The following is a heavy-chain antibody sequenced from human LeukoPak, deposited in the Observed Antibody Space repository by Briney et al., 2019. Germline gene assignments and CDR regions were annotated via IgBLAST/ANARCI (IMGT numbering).Heavy chain of an antibody. V-gene: IGHV3-30*04. CDR1: GFTFSTYA. Sequence: GGSLRLSCAASGFTFSTYAMHWVRQAPGKGLEWVAVTSFDGTTKYYVDSVKGRFTVSRDNSKNTLILQMNSLRAEDTAVYYCARGSSTNCYGGNCFYYYMAVWGKGTTVTVSS. CDR2: TSFDGTTK. CDR3: ARGSSTNCYGGNCFYYYMAV. J-gene: IGHJ6*03. D-gene: IGHD2-2*01.